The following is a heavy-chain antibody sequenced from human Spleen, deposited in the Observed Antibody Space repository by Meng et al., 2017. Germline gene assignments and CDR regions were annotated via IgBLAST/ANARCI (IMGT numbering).Heavy chain of an antibody. CDR3: AREASGDRWYFDI. CDR1: GGSFSGYY. D-gene: IGHD1-26*01. CDR2: INHILGT. Sequence: QVQLQQWGSGLLKPSETLSLSCVVAGGSFSGYYWSWIRQPPGKGLEWIGDINHILGTNYNPSLKSRVTISVDTSKNQFSLKLTSVTAADTAVYYCAREASGDRWYFDIWGRGTLVTVPS. J-gene: IGHJ2*01. V-gene: IGHV4-34*01.